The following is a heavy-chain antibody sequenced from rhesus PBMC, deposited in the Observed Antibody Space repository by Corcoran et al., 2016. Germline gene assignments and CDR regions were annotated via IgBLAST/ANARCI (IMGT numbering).Heavy chain of an antibody. D-gene: IGHD5-30*01. J-gene: IGHJ2*01. CDR2: LYGGCGST. CDR1: GYSISRGSG. CDR3: AREGYSGYSYGYFDI. V-gene: IGHV4-127*01. Sequence: QVQLQESGPGLVKPSETLSLTCAVSGYSISRGSGWGWIRQPPGKGLEWIGQLYGGCGSTYYNPSLKSRVTVSKDTSKNQFSLKLSAVTAADTAVYYCAREGYSGYSYGYFDIWGPGTPITISS.